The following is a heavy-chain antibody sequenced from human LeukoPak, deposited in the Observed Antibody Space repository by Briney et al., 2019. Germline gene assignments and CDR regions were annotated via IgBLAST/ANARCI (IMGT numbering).Heavy chain of an antibody. Sequence: SETLSLTCTVSGGSISSYYWSWIRQPPGKGLEWIGYIYYSGTTNYNPSLKSRVAISVDTSKNQFSLKLSSVTAADTAVYYCARGVYIAAAQYGYWGQGTLVAVSS. J-gene: IGHJ4*02. CDR3: ARGVYIAAAQYGY. D-gene: IGHD6-13*01. CDR1: GGSISSYY. V-gene: IGHV4-59*01. CDR2: IYYSGTT.